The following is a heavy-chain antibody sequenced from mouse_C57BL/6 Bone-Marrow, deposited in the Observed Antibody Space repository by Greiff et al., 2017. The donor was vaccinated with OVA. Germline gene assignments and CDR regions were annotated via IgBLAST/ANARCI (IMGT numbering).Heavy chain of an antibody. CDR2: INPNNGGT. CDR3: ARSLITTVVAPGWYFDV. V-gene: IGHV1-26*01. J-gene: IGHJ1*03. D-gene: IGHD1-1*01. CDR1: GYTFTDYY. Sequence: EVQLQESGPELVKPGASVKISCKASGYTFTDYYMNWVKQSHGKSLEWIGDINPNNGGTSYNQKFKGKATLTVDKSSSTAYMELLSLTSEDSAVYYCARSLITTVVAPGWYFDVWGTGTTVTVSS.